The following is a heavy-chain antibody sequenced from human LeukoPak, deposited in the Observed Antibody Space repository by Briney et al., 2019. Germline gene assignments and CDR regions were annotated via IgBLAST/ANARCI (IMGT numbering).Heavy chain of an antibody. CDR3: AGKGYCSSTSCYTKEPRLNYYYYYYMDV. V-gene: IGHV3-64*01. Sequence: GGSLRLSCAASGFTFSSYAMHWVRQAPGKGLEYVSAISSTGGSTYYANSVKGRFTISRDNSKNTLYLQMGSLRAEDTAVYYCAGKGYCSSTSCYTKEPRLNYYYYYYMDVWGKGTTVTVSS. J-gene: IGHJ6*03. CDR1: GFTFSSYA. D-gene: IGHD2-2*02. CDR2: ISSTGGST.